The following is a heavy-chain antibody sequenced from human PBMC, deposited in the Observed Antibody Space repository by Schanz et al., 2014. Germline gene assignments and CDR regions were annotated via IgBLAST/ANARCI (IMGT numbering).Heavy chain of an antibody. CDR3: ARVVQLGYCGSTNCYTGYFEY. CDR1: GFPFSDYF. CDR2: IGNGGVTI. Sequence: QVQLVDSGGGLVKPGGSLRLSCTASGFPFSDYFMAWIRQPPGRGLEWVSYIGNGGVTIYYADSVKGRFTISRDNSKNSLYLQMNSLRAEDTAVYYCARVVQLGYCGSTNCYTGYFEYWGQGALVTVSS. J-gene: IGHJ4*02. D-gene: IGHD2-2*02. V-gene: IGHV3-11*01.